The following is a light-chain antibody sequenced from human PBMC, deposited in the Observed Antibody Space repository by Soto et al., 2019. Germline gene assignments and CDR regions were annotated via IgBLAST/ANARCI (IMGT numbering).Light chain of an antibody. Sequence: QSALTQPASVSGSPGQSVTISCTGTSSDVGGYNYVSWYQQHPGNAPKLMIYEVSNRPSGVFDRFSGSNYANTASLPTSGVLPEEDADHYCSSYTSSSTNVVFGGGTKLTVL. CDR3: SSYTSSSTNVV. J-gene: IGLJ2*01. CDR1: SSDVGGYNY. CDR2: EVS. V-gene: IGLV2-14*01.